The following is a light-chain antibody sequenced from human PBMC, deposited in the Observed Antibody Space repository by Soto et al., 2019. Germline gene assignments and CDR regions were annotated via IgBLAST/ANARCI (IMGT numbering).Light chain of an antibody. CDR1: QSLLHSNGYNY. Sequence: DIVMTQSPLSLPVTPGEPASISCRSSQSLLHSNGYNYLDWYLQKPGQSPQLLIYWGSNRASGVPDRCSGSGSGTDFTLKISRVEAEDVGVYYCMQALQTPPWTFGQGTRVEIK. J-gene: IGKJ1*01. CDR2: WGS. CDR3: MQALQTPPWT. V-gene: IGKV2-28*01.